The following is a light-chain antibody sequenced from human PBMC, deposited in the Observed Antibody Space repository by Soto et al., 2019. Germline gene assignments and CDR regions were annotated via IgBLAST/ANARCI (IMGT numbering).Light chain of an antibody. V-gene: IGKV1-33*01. CDR1: QDIRNY. CDR3: QQCDEFIT. Sequence: DIQMTQSPSSLSASVGDRVTITCQASQDIRNYLNWYQQKPGKAPKLLIYEASNLEIGVPSRFSGSGSGRTFTFSISSLQPEDIATYYCQQCDEFITFGGGTRIEIK. CDR2: EAS. J-gene: IGKJ4*01.